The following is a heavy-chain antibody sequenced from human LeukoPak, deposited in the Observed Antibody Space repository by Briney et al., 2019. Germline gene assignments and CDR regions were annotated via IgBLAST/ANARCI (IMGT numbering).Heavy chain of an antibody. D-gene: IGHD3-10*01. CDR1: GGTFSSYA. V-gene: IGHV1-69*05. J-gene: IGHJ4*02. Sequence: ASVKVSCKASGGTFSSYAISWLRQAPGQGLEWMGRIIPIFGTANYAQKFQGRVTITTDESTSTAYMELSSLRSEDTAVYYCAREGRGFGELVPDDYWGQGTLVTVSS. CDR3: AREGRGFGELVPDDY. CDR2: IIPIFGTA.